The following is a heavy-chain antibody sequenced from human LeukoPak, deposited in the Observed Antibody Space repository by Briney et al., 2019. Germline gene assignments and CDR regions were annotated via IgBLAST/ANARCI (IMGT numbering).Heavy chain of an antibody. J-gene: IGHJ3*02. V-gene: IGHV4-4*07. Sequence: PSETLSLTCTVSGGSISSYYWSWIRQPAGKGLEWTGRIYTSGSTNYNPSLKSRVTMSVDTSKNQFSLKLSSVTAADTAVYYCARDSPYDYVWGSYRYKIGAFDIWGQGTMVTVSS. D-gene: IGHD3-16*02. CDR2: IYTSGST. CDR1: GGSISSYY. CDR3: ARDSPYDYVWGSYRYKIGAFDI.